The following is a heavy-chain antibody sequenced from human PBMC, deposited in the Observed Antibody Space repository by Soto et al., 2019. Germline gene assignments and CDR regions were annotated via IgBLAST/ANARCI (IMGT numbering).Heavy chain of an antibody. Sequence: QVRLEESGPGLVKPSETLSLICSVSGGSVNNANYFWNWICHHPENGLEWIGYIYYSGSTRYNPSFKTRATLSIDTSKNQFSLRLNSVTVADTAVYFCARDADYGGSRGGMDVWGRGTTVTVSS. V-gene: IGHV4-31*03. CDR2: IYYSGST. D-gene: IGHD4-17*01. J-gene: IGHJ6*02. CDR1: GGSVNNANYF. CDR3: ARDADYGGSRGGMDV.